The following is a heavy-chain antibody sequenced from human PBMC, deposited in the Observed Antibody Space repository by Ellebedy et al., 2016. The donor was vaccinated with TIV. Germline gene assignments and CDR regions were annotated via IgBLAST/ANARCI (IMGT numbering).Heavy chain of an antibody. Sequence: AASVKVSCKDSGYPFAGHHLHLVRQAPGQGLEGMGGINPNSGVTNYAQKFQGRVTMTRDTSISTSYMDLRSLGFDDTAVYYCARGSSWSRYFFDFWGQGTLVTVSS. CDR3: ARGSSWSRYFFDF. CDR1: GYPFAGHH. D-gene: IGHD6-13*01. V-gene: IGHV1-2*02. J-gene: IGHJ4*02. CDR2: INPNSGVT.